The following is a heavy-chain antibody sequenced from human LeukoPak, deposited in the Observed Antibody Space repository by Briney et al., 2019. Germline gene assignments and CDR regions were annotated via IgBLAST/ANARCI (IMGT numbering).Heavy chain of an antibody. J-gene: IGHJ6*03. V-gene: IGHV1-2*06. Sequence: ASVKVSCKASGYTFTGYYMHWVRQAPGQGLEWMGRINPNSGGTNYAQKFQGRVTMTRDTSISTAYMELSRLRSDDTAVYYCSGSSSGGYYYYMDVWGKGTTVTVSS. D-gene: IGHD1-26*01. CDR3: SGSSSGGYYYYMDV. CDR1: GYTFTGYY. CDR2: INPNSGGT.